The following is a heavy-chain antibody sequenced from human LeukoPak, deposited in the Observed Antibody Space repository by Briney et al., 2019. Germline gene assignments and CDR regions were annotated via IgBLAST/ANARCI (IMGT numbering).Heavy chain of an antibody. V-gene: IGHV4-30-4*01. J-gene: IGHJ3*02. Sequence: SETLSLTCTVSGGSISSGDYYWSWIRQPPGKGLEWIGYIYYSGSTYYNPSLKSRVTISVDTSKNQFSLKLSSVTAADTAVYYCARDTRYYDSSGYPAFDIWGQGTMVTVSS. CDR2: IYYSGST. CDR3: ARDTRYYDSSGYPAFDI. D-gene: IGHD3-22*01. CDR1: GGSISSGDYY.